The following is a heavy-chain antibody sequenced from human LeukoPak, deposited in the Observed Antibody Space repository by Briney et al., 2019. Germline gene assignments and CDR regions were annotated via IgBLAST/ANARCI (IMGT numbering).Heavy chain of an antibody. CDR3: ATTTGERLGSDY. Sequence: GGSLRLSCAASGFTFSTYSMNWVRQAPRKGLEWVSAISGSGGSTYYADSVKGRFTISRDNSKNTLYLQMNSLRAEDTAVYYCATTTGERLGSDYWGQGTLVTVSS. V-gene: IGHV3-23*01. J-gene: IGHJ4*02. D-gene: IGHD2-8*02. CDR1: GFTFSTYS. CDR2: ISGSGGST.